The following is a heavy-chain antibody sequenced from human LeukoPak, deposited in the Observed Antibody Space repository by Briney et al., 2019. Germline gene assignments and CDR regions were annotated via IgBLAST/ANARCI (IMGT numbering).Heavy chain of an antibody. CDR2: IWYDGSNK. V-gene: IGHV3-33*01. CDR3: ARSQLDYYGSGSYYTHYYYYGMDV. CDR1: GLTFSSYG. D-gene: IGHD3-10*01. J-gene: IGHJ6*02. Sequence: GGSLRLSCAASGLTFSSYGMHWVRQAPGKGLEWVAVIWYDGSNKYYADSVKGRFTISRDNSKNTLYLQMNSLRAEDTAVYYCARSQLDYYGSGSYYTHYYYYGMDVWGQGTTVTVSS.